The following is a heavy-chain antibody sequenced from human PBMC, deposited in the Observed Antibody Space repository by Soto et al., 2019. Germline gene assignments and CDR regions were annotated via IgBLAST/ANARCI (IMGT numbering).Heavy chain of an antibody. D-gene: IGHD4-17*01. V-gene: IGHV3-30*03. CDR1: GFTFSSYG. Sequence: GSLRLCCAASGFTFSSYGMHWVRQAPGKWLEWVAVISYDGSNKYYADSVKGRFTISRDNSKNTLYLQMNSLRAEDTAVYYCASLDYGDFNFDYWGQGTLVTVSS. J-gene: IGHJ4*02. CDR3: ASLDYGDFNFDY. CDR2: ISYDGSNK.